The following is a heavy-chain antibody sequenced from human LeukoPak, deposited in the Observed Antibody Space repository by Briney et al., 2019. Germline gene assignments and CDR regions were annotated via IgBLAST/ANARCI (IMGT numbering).Heavy chain of an antibody. J-gene: IGHJ5*02. CDR3: ARAGSYYTWFDP. CDR1: GGSFSGYY. V-gene: IGHV4-34*01. D-gene: IGHD3-10*01. Sequence: SETLSLTCAVYGGSFSGYYWSWIRQPPGKGLEWIGGINHSGSTNYNPSLKSRVTISVDTSKNQFSLKLSSVTAADTAVYYCARAGSYYTWFDPWGQGTLVTVSS. CDR2: INHSGST.